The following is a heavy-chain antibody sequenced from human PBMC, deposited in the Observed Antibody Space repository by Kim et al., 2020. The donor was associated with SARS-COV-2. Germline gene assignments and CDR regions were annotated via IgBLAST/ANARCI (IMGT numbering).Heavy chain of an antibody. D-gene: IGHD3-22*01. J-gene: IGHJ5*02. CDR1: GFTFISSA. Sequence: SVKVSCKASGFTFISSAVQWVRQARGQRLEWIGWIVVASGNTNYAQRFQERVTITRDMSTSTAYMELSSLTSEDTAVYYCAADPSHYYDSTGYYPKFSSWGQGTLVTVSS. V-gene: IGHV1-58*01. CDR2: IVVASGNT. CDR3: AADPSHYYDSTGYYPKFSS.